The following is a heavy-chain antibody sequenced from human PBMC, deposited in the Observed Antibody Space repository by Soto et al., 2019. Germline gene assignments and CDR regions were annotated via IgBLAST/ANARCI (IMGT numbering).Heavy chain of an antibody. CDR1: GFTFDDYA. J-gene: IGHJ6*02. Sequence: EVQLVESGGGLVQPGRSLRLSCAAPGFTFDDYAIHWVRQAPGKGLEWVSGISWNSGTETYADSVKGRFTISRDNAMNSLYLQMNSLRVEDTALYYCVKDSNYYGMDVWGQGTTVTVSS. CDR2: ISWNSGTE. V-gene: IGHV3-9*01. CDR3: VKDSNYYGMDV.